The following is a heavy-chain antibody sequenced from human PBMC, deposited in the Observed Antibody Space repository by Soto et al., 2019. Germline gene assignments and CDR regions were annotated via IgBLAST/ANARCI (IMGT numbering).Heavy chain of an antibody. CDR1: SGSVITSNW. Sequence: PSETLSLTCEVSSGSVITSNWWSWVRQPPGKGLEWIGEIFHTGSTNYNPSLKSRVAISVDKSKNQFSLNLTSVTAADTAVYYCARYRLLGYCTNDVCSYFDHWGQGALVTVSS. J-gene: IGHJ4*02. CDR2: IFHTGST. D-gene: IGHD2-8*01. V-gene: IGHV4-4*02. CDR3: ARYRLLGYCTNDVCSYFDH.